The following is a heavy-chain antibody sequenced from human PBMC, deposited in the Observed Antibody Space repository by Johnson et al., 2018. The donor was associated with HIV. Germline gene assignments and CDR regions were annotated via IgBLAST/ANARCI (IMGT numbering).Heavy chain of an antibody. J-gene: IGHJ3*02. CDR1: GFTFSSYG. CDR2: ISGSTIMI. V-gene: IGHV3-48*04. CDR3: VRDGLHQLLDYGDDSDRIWAVGAMSAFDS. D-gene: IGHD4-17*01. Sequence: VQLVESGGGVVQPGRSLRLSCAASGFTFSSYGMHWVRQAPGKGLEWVSYISGSTIMINYANSVKGRFTISRDNARKSLYLQMSSLRADDTAVYCCVRDGLHQLLDYGDDSDRIWAVGAMSAFDSWGQGTMVTVSS.